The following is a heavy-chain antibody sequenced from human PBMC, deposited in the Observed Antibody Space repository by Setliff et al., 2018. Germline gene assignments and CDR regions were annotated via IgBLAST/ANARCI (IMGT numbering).Heavy chain of an antibody. Sequence: PGESLKISCKASGYIFTNYWIGWVRQMPGKGLEWMGVIYPGDSDTRYSPSFQGQVTISADKSINTAYLQWSSLKASDTAIYYCTRHEDRNKCTSSSCYRENDAFDVWGQWAMVTVSS. V-gene: IGHV5-51*01. D-gene: IGHD2-2*01. CDR1: GYIFTNYW. CDR2: IYPGDSDT. CDR3: TRHEDRNKCTSSSCYRENDAFDV. J-gene: IGHJ3*01.